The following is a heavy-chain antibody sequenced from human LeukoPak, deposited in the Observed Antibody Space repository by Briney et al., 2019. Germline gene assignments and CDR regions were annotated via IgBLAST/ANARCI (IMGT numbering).Heavy chain of an antibody. V-gene: IGHV3-30*02. Sequence: PGGSLRLSCAASGFTFSSYGMHWVRQAPGKGLEWVAFIRYDGSNKYYADSVKGRFTISRDNSKNTLYLQMNSLRAEDTAVYYCAKASYGGYVAYYYYMDVWGKGTTVTISS. CDR2: IRYDGSNK. J-gene: IGHJ6*03. CDR3: AKASYGGYVAYYYYMDV. CDR1: GFTFSSYG. D-gene: IGHD5-12*01.